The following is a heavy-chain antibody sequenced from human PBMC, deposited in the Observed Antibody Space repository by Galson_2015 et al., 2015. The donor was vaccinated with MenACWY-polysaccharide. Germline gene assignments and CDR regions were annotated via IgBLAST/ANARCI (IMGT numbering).Heavy chain of an antibody. V-gene: IGHV4-30-4*08. D-gene: IGHD3-9*01. CDR1: GASISNNDNY. J-gene: IGHJ4*02. CDR2: IHFTGRT. Sequence: SETLSLTCTVSGASISNNDNYWSWIRRPPGKGLEWIGYIHFTGRTFFNPSLKSRLTISVDTSKNQFSLKLTSVTAADTAIYYCARGFYDILTRYPKNFDYWGQGTLVTVSS. CDR3: ARGFYDILTRYPKNFDY.